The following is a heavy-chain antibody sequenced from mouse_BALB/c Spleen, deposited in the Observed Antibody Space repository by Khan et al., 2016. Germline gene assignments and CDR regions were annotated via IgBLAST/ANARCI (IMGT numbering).Heavy chain of an antibody. CDR1: GFSLTSYG. CDR2: IWSDGST. CDR3: ARNYYGSSYYAMDY. J-gene: IGHJ4*01. Sequence: QVHLKESGPGLVAPSQSLSITCTVSGFSLTSYGVHWVRQPPGKGLEWLVVIWSDGSTTYNSALKSRLSISKDNSKSQVFLKMNSLQTDDTAMYYCARNYYGSSYYAMDYWGQGTSVTVSS. D-gene: IGHD1-1*01. V-gene: IGHV2-6*02.